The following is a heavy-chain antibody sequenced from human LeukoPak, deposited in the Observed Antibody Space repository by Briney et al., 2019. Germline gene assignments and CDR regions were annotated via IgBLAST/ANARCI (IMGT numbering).Heavy chain of an antibody. CDR3: VRGKANYGSGSDV. CDR1: GFTFSSYS. J-gene: IGHJ6*04. Sequence: AGGSLRLSCAASGFTFSSYSMNWVRQAPGKGLEWVSYISSSSSTIYYADSVKGRFTISRDNAKSSLYLQMNSLRAEDTAVYYCVRGKANYGSGSDVWGKGTTVTVSS. D-gene: IGHD3-10*01. CDR2: ISSSSSTI. V-gene: IGHV3-48*01.